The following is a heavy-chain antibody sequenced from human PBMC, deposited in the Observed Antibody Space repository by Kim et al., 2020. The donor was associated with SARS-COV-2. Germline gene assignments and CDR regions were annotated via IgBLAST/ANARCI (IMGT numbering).Heavy chain of an antibody. V-gene: IGHV3-11*04. D-gene: IGHD1-26*01. J-gene: IGHJ6*02. CDR3: ARDAWYSGGDYYYYGMDV. Sequence: KGRFTISSDNAKNSLYLQMNSLRAEDTAVYYCARDAWYSGGDYYYYGMDVWGQGTTVTVSS.